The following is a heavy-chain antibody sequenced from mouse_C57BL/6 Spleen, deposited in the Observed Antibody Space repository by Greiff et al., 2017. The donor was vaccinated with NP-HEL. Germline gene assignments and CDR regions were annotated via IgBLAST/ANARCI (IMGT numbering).Heavy chain of an antibody. Sequence: QVQLQQPGAELVKPGASVKMSCKASGYTFTSYWITWVKQRPGQGLEWIGDIYPGSGSTNYNEKFKSKATLTVDTSSSTAYMQLSSLTSEDSAVYYCARSGTTVVVPDYFDYWGQGTTLTVSS. V-gene: IGHV1-55*01. J-gene: IGHJ2*01. CDR1: GYTFTSYW. CDR3: ARSGTTVVVPDYFDY. CDR2: IYPGSGST. D-gene: IGHD1-1*01.